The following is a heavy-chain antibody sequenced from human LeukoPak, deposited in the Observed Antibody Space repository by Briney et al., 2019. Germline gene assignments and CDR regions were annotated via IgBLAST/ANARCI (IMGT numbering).Heavy chain of an antibody. CDR1: GFTFSDYS. V-gene: IGHV3-21*01. D-gene: IGHD2-15*01. CDR2: ISSNSAYL. Sequence: GGSLRLSCAASGFTFSDYSMNWVRQAPGRGLEWVSSISSNSAYLYFVDSLRGRFTVSRDNAKSSLSLQMNSLRVEDTAVYYCARAHCSGRGCYQRYDGFDIWGQGTVVTVSS. CDR3: ARAHCSGRGCYQRYDGFDI. J-gene: IGHJ3*02.